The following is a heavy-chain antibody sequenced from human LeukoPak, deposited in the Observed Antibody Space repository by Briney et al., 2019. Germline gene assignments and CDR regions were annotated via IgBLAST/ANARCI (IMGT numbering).Heavy chain of an antibody. V-gene: IGHV3-23*01. CDR2: MSDSGTNT. CDR3: AKGGAVSSKSITMVRGTRRYYYYMDV. D-gene: IGHD3-10*01. CDR1: GFTFSTYG. Sequence: GGSLRLSCGASGFTFSTYGMTWVRQAPGKGLEWVSGMSDSGTNTYYADSVKGRFTISRDNSKNTLYLQMNSLRAEDTAVYYCAKGGAVSSKSITMVRGTRRYYYYMDVWGKGTTVTISS. J-gene: IGHJ6*03.